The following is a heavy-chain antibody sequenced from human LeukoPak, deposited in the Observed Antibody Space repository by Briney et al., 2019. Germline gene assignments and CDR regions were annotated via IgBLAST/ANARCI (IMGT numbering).Heavy chain of an antibody. D-gene: IGHD2-15*01. Sequence: ASLKVSCKTSGYTFTSYGISWVRQAPEQRLEWMGWISAYNGNTNSAQTFQGRVTMTTDTSTSTAYMELRSLRSDDTAVYYCTRGPGQVVVRGDYWGQGTLVTVSS. CDR2: ISAYNGNT. V-gene: IGHV1-18*01. CDR3: TRGPGQVVVRGDY. J-gene: IGHJ4*02. CDR1: GYTFTSYG.